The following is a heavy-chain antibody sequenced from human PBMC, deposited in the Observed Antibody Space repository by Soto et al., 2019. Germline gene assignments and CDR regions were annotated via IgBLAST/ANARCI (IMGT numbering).Heavy chain of an antibody. Sequence: GGSLRLSCAASGFTFDDYAMHWVRQAPGKGLEWVSGISWNSGSIGYADSVKGRFTISRDNAKNSLYLQMNSLRAEDTALYYCAKVIRQYCSGGSCWVFDYWGQGTLVTVSS. V-gene: IGHV3-9*01. D-gene: IGHD2-15*01. CDR2: ISWNSGSI. CDR3: AKVIRQYCSGGSCWVFDY. CDR1: GFTFDDYA. J-gene: IGHJ4*02.